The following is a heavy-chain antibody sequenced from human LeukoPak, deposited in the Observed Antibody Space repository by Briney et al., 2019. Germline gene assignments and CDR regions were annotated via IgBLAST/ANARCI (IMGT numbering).Heavy chain of an antibody. CDR3: AKDEHANNPLYYFDY. J-gene: IGHJ4*02. D-gene: IGHD1-14*01. CDR1: GFTFSSYA. V-gene: IGHV3-23*01. Sequence: GGSLRLPCAASGFTFSSYAMSWVRQAPGKGLEWVSAISGSGGSTYYADSVKGRFTISRDNSKNTLYLQMNSLRAEDTAVYYCAKDEHANNPLYYFDYWGQGTLVTVSS. CDR2: ISGSGGST.